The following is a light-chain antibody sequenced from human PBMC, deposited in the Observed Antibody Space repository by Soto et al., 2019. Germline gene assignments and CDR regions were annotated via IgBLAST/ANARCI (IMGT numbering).Light chain of an antibody. J-gene: IGKJ3*01. CDR3: QQRSNWPPL. V-gene: IGKV3-11*01. CDR2: DAS. Sequence: EIVMTQSPPTLYVSPGERATFSFRASQSVSSNLAWYQQKPGQAPRLLIYDASNRATGIPARFSGSGSGTDFTLTISSLEPEDFAVYYCQQRSNWPPLFGPGTKVDIK. CDR1: QSVSSN.